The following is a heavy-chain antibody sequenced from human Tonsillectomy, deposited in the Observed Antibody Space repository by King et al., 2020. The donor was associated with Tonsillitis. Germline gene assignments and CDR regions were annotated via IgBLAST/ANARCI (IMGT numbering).Heavy chain of an antibody. D-gene: IGHD6-19*01. Sequence: VQLVESGGGLVKPGGSLRLSCAASGFTFRNAWMSWVRQAPGKGLEWIGHIKSKTDGGTTDYAAPVKGRFTISRDDSQNTLYLKMNSLSTEDTAVYYCTPEGRSSWYGPWFDPWGQGTLVTVSS. J-gene: IGHJ5*02. CDR2: IKSKTDGGTT. V-gene: IGHV3-15*01. CDR3: TPEGRSSWYGPWFDP. CDR1: GFTFRNAW.